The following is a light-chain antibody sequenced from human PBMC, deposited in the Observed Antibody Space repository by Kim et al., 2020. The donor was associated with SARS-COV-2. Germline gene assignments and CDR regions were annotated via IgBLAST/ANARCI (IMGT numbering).Light chain of an antibody. CDR1: RSDIGGYNY. CDR2: DVT. V-gene: IGLV2-14*03. J-gene: IGLJ1*01. Sequence: QSITSSCTGSRSDIGGYNYVSWYQKHPGKAPKLLIYDVTSRPSGVSDRFSGSKSGNTASLTISGLQAEDEADYYCTSYTRSTTLAVFGSGTKVTVL. CDR3: TSYTRSTTLAV.